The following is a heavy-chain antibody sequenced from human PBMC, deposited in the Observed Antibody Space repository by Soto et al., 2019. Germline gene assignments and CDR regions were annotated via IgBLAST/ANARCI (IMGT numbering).Heavy chain of an antibody. CDR2: ICYSGST. V-gene: IGHV4-39*01. Sequence: QLQLQESGPGLVKPSETLSLTCTVSGGSISSSSYYWGWIRQPPGKGLEWIGSICYSGSTYYNPSLKSRVTISVDTSKNQFSLKLSSVTAADTAVYYCARHVTKDWNYAYYYYGMDVWGQGTTVTVSS. CDR1: GGSISSSSYY. J-gene: IGHJ6*02. D-gene: IGHD1-7*01. CDR3: ARHVTKDWNYAYYYYGMDV.